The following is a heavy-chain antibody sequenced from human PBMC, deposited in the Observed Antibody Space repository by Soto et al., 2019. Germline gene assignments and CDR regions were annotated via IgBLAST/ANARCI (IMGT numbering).Heavy chain of an antibody. CDR2: INHSGST. V-gene: IGHV4-34*01. J-gene: IGHJ4*02. CDR3: AAGGGLPRYY. CDR1: GGSFSGYY. Sequence: SETLSLTCAVYGGSFSGYYWTWIRQPQGKGLEWIGEINHSGSTSYNPSLKSRVTISVDRSKNQFSLKLSSVTAADTAVDYCAAGGGLPRYYWGQGTLVTVSS. D-gene: IGHD5-12*01.